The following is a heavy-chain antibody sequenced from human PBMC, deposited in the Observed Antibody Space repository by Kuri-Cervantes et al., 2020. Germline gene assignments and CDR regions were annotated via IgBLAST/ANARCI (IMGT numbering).Heavy chain of an antibody. J-gene: IGHJ6*02. V-gene: IGHV3-21*01. CDR1: GFTFSSYS. D-gene: IGHD5-24*01. Sequence: GESLKISCAASGFTFSSYSMNWVRQAPGKGLEWVSSISSSSSYIYYADSVKGRFTISRDNSKNTLYLQMNSLRAEDTAVYYCAREMATTVYYYYYGMDVWGQGTTVTVSS. CDR3: AREMATTVYYYYYGMDV. CDR2: ISSSSSYI.